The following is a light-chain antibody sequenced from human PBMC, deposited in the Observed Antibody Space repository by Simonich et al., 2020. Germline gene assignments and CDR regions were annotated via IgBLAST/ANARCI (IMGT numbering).Light chain of an antibody. J-gene: IGLJ3*02. Sequence: NFMLTQPHSVSESPGKTVTISCPRSSGSITSNYVQWYQQRPRRSPTTVIYEDNQRPSGVPDRFSGSIDSSSNSASLTISGLKTEDEADYYCQSYDSSNWVFGGGTKLTVL. V-gene: IGLV6-57*01. CDR1: SGSITSNY. CDR3: QSYDSSNWV. CDR2: EDN.